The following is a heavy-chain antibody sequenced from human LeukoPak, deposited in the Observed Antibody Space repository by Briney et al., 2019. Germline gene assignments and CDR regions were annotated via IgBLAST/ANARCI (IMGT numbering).Heavy chain of an antibody. D-gene: IGHD1-26*01. Sequence: GGSLRLSCAASGFIFSSYDMHWVRQAPGKGLEWVAVISYDGSNKYYADSVKGRFTIYRDNSKNTLCLQVNSLRGEDTAVYYCAKQDLGGATAYWGQGTLVTVSS. J-gene: IGHJ4*02. CDR1: GFIFSSYD. CDR3: AKQDLGGATAY. CDR2: ISYDGSNK. V-gene: IGHV3-30*18.